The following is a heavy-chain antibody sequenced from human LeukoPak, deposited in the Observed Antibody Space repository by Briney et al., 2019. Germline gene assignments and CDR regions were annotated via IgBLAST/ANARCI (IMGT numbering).Heavy chain of an antibody. D-gene: IGHD6-6*01. Sequence: SQTLSLTCAISGDSIFTNNVAWNWIRQSPSRGLEWLGRTYYRSKWSFDYAVSVKSRITINADTSKNQFSLQLSSVTPEDTAVHYCARGKYTSFDNWGQGTLVTVSS. CDR2: TYYRSKWSF. V-gene: IGHV6-1*01. CDR1: GDSIFTNNVA. J-gene: IGHJ4*02. CDR3: ARGKYTSFDN.